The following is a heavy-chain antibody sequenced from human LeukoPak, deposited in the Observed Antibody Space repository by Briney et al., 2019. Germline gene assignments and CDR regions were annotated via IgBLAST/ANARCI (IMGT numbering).Heavy chain of an antibody. CDR2: INPNGGDT. D-gene: IGHD6-13*01. CDR3: ARVGFTSSWSNFDY. V-gene: IGHV1-2*06. J-gene: IGHJ4*02. CDR1: GYTFSAYF. Sequence: GASVKVSSKASGYTFSAYFIHWVRQAPGQGLEWMGRINPNGGDTNYAQQFQGRVTMTGDTSISTAYMELSSLRSDDTAMYYCARVGFTSSWSNFDYWGQGTLVTVSS.